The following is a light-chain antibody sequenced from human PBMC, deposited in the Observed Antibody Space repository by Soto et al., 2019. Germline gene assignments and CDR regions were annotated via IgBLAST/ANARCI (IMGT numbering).Light chain of an antibody. CDR3: SSYTTSSTLVV. CDR2: EVT. V-gene: IGLV2-14*03. CDR1: SDDVGGYNY. J-gene: IGLJ2*01. Sequence: QSALTQPASVSGSPGQSITISCTGTSDDVGGYNYVSWYQQHSGKAPKLIIYEVTNRPSGVSNRFSGSKSGNTASLTISGLQAEDEADYYCSSYTTSSTLVVFGGGTKLTVL.